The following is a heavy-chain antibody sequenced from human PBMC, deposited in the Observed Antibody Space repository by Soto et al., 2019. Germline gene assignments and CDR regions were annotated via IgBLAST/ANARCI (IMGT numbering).Heavy chain of an antibody. CDR2: IWYDGSNK. Sequence: QVQLVESGGGVVQPGRSLRLSCAASGFTFSSYGMHWVRQAPGKGLEWVVVIWYDGSNKYYADSVKGRSTISRDNSKNTLYLQMNSLRAEDTAVYYCARDGYCSGGSCYSVPVFDYWGQGTLVTVSS. D-gene: IGHD2-15*01. V-gene: IGHV3-33*01. J-gene: IGHJ4*02. CDR1: GFTFSSYG. CDR3: ARDGYCSGGSCYSVPVFDY.